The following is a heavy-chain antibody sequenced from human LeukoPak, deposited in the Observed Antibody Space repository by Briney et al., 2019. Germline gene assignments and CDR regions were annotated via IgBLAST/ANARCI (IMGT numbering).Heavy chain of an antibody. J-gene: IGHJ5*02. CDR2: ISAYNGNT. CDR3: ARAPSIAARFDP. Sequence: ASVKVSCKASGYTFTSHGISWVRQAPRQGLEWMGWISAYNGNTNYAQKLQGRVTMTTDTSTSTAYMELRSLRSDDTAVYYCARAPSIAARFDPWGQGTLVTVSS. D-gene: IGHD6-6*01. V-gene: IGHV1-18*01. CDR1: GYTFTSHG.